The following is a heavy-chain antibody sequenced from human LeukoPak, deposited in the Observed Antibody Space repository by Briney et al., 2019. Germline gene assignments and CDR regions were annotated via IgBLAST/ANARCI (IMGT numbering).Heavy chain of an antibody. V-gene: IGHV4-31*03. CDR3: ARESSVVVPAATPYGMDV. CDR2: IYYSGST. D-gene: IGHD2-2*01. J-gene: IGHJ6*02. CDR1: GGSISSGGYY. Sequence: PSETLSLTCTVSGGSISSGGYYWSWIRQHPGKGLEWIGYIYYSGSTYYNPSLKSRVTISVDTSKNQFSLKLSSVTAADTAVYYCARESSVVVPAATPYGMDVWGQGTMVTVSS.